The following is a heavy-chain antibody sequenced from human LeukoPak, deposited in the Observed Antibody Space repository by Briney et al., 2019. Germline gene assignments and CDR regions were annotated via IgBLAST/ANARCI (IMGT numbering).Heavy chain of an antibody. D-gene: IGHD1-1*01. Sequence: GGSLRLSCAASGFTFSSYSMNWVRQAPGKGLEWVSSISSSSSYIYYADSVKGRFTISRDNAKNSLYLQMNSLRAEDTAVYYCARAGGTGTPLGCFDYWGQGTLVTVSS. CDR1: GFTFSSYS. V-gene: IGHV3-21*01. CDR3: ARAGGTGTPLGCFDY. J-gene: IGHJ4*02. CDR2: ISSSSSYI.